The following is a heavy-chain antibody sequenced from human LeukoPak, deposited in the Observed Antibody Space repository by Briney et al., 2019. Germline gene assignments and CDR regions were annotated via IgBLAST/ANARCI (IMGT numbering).Heavy chain of an antibody. D-gene: IGHD6-13*01. CDR1: GFTFSGYA. J-gene: IGHJ4*02. CDR2: ISGSGSST. V-gene: IGHV3-23*01. Sequence: GSQRLSCAASGFTFSGYAMSWVRQAPGKGLEWVSGISGSGSSTYYAESVRGRFIISRDNSKNTLYLQMDSLRAEDTAVYYCAKSSQHSSSWSHWGQGTLVTVSS. CDR3: AKSSQHSSSWSH.